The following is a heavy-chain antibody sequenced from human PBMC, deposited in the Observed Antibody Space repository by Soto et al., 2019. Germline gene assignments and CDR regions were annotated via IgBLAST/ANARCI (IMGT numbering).Heavy chain of an antibody. CDR1: GFTFSSYS. V-gene: IGHV3-21*01. CDR3: ARVTPSGYDFIFDY. J-gene: IGHJ4*02. Sequence: EVQLVESGGGLVKPGGSLRLSCAASGFTFSSYSMNWVRQAPGKGLEWVSSISSSSSYIYYADSVKGRFTISRDNAKNSLYVQMNSLRAEDTAVYYCARVTPSGYDFIFDYWGQGTLVTVSS. D-gene: IGHD5-12*01. CDR2: ISSSSSYI.